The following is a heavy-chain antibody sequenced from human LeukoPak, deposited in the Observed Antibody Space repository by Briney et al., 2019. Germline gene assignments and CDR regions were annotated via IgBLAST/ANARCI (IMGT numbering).Heavy chain of an antibody. J-gene: IGHJ5*02. V-gene: IGHV4-38-2*02. CDR1: GYSIRSGYY. Sequence: SETLSLTCTVSGYSIRSGYYWAWIRQPPGKGLEWIGNGYHSGRTYYNPSLKSRVTILVGTSKNQRSLTLTSVTAADTALYYCARARAISGVVFDPWGRGTLVTASS. CDR3: ARARAISGVVFDP. D-gene: IGHD3-3*01. CDR2: GYHSGRT.